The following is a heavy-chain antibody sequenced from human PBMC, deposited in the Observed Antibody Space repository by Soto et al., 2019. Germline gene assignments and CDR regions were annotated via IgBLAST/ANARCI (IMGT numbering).Heavy chain of an antibody. CDR3: ASYSKYSRLDYYYYGMDV. CDR2: IDPSDSYT. Sequence: PGESLKISCKGSGYSFTSYWISWVRQMPGKGLEWMGRIDPSDSYTNYSPSFQGHVTISADKSISTAYLQWSSLKASDTAMYYCASYSKYSRLDYYYYGMDVWGQGTTVTVYS. J-gene: IGHJ6*02. D-gene: IGHD4-4*01. V-gene: IGHV5-10-1*01. CDR1: GYSFTSYW.